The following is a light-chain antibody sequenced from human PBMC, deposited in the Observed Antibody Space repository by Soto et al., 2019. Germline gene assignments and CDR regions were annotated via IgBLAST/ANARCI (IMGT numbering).Light chain of an antibody. V-gene: IGKV3-11*01. CDR2: DAS. CDR1: QSVGKS. Sequence: EIVMTQSPATLSLSPGARATLSCRASQSVGKSLVWYQQKPGQAPRLLIYDASNRSTGIPARFSGSGSVTDFTLSISSLEPEYFAVYYCQERGNRPPWTFGQGTKVEIK. CDR3: QERGNRPPWT. J-gene: IGKJ1*01.